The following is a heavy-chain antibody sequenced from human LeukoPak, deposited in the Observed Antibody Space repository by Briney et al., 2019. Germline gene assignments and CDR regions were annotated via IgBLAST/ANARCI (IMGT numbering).Heavy chain of an antibody. Sequence: ASVKVSCKASGYTFTIYYIHWVRQAPGQGLEWMGLINPSGGSTNYAQKFQGRVTMTRDTSTSTVYMELNSLRAEDTAVYYCAKGRGPTVTTNYYMDVWGKGTTVTISS. V-gene: IGHV1-46*01. CDR2: INPSGGST. D-gene: IGHD4-17*01. CDR1: GYTFTIYY. CDR3: AKGRGPTVTTNYYMDV. J-gene: IGHJ6*03.